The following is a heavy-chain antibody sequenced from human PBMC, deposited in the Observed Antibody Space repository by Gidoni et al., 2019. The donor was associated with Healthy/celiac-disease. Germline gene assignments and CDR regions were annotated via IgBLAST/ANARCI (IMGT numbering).Heavy chain of an antibody. CDR1: GHTFTGYY. D-gene: IGHD2-2*01. Sequence: QVQLVQSGAEVKQPGASVKVSCQASGHTFTGYYMHWVRQAPGQGLEWMGWINPNSGGTNYAQKFQGRVTMTRDTSISTAYMELSRLRSDDTAVYYCARDPRSIVVVPAAQAYYYYMDVWGKGTTVTVSS. J-gene: IGHJ6*03. CDR3: ARDPRSIVVVPAAQAYYYYMDV. V-gene: IGHV1-2*02. CDR2: INPNSGGT.